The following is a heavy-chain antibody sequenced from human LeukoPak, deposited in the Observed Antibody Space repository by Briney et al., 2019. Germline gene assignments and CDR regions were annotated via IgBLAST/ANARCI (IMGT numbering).Heavy chain of an antibody. CDR3: ARGPPFALRSHYMDV. CDR2: INPNSGGT. CDR1: GYTFTGYY. J-gene: IGHJ6*03. Sequence: GASVKVSCKASGYTFTGYYMHWVRQAPGQGLEWMGWINPNSGGTNYAQKFQDRVTMSRDTSINTAYLELSRLMSDDSAVYYCARGPPFALRSHYMDVWGKGTTVTISS. D-gene: IGHD2-15*01. V-gene: IGHV1-2*02.